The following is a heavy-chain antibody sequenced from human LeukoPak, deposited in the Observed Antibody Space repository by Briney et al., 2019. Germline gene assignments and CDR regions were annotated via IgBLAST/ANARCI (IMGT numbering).Heavy chain of an antibody. J-gene: IGHJ6*02. D-gene: IGHD3-16*01. V-gene: IGHV1-46*01. Sequence: ASVKVSCKASGYTFTSYYMRWVRQAPGQGLEWMGIINPSGGSTSYAQKFQGRVTMTRDTSTSTVYMELSSLRSEDTAVYYCARDCQDLGYYYGMDVWGQGTTVTVSS. CDR3: ARDCQDLGYYYGMDV. CDR2: INPSGGST. CDR1: GYTFTSYY.